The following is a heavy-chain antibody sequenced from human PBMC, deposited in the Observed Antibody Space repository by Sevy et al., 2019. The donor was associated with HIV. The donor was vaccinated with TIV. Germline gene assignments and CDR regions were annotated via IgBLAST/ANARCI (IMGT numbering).Heavy chain of an antibody. Sequence: GGSLRLSCAASGFNFNDYWMNWVRQAPGKGLEWVANINQDGSAKYYVDSAKGRFTISRDNAKNSLYLQMNSLRADDTAVYYCARDSPPYTSTFSSSYVWGQGPLVTVSS. CDR3: ARDSPPYTSTFSSSYV. V-gene: IGHV3-7*03. CDR1: GFNFNDYW. J-gene: IGHJ4*02. CDR2: INQDGSAK. D-gene: IGHD6-6*01.